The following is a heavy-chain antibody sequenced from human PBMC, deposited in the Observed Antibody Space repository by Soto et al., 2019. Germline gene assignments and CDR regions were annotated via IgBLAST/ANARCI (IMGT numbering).Heavy chain of an antibody. J-gene: IGHJ4*02. CDR2: IKDGGST. Sequence: QVQLQQWGAGLLKPSETLSLTCAVNGGSLTGYYWSWIRQPPGKGLEWIGEIKDGGSTNYSPSLRGXXTXSXXTSNNQFSLQLNSVTAADTAVYYCARGQEGIVATHWDQGALVTVSS. CDR1: GGSLTGYY. D-gene: IGHD5-12*01. CDR3: ARGQEGIVATH. V-gene: IGHV4-34*01.